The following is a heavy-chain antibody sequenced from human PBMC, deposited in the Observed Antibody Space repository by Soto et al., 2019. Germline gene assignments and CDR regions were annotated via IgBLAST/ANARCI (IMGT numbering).Heavy chain of an antibody. Sequence: QVQLQESGPGLVKPSQTLSLTCTVSGGSISSGGYYWSWIRQHPGKGLEWIGYIDYRGSTYYNPSLKSRITISVDTSNNQFSLKLSSVTAADTAVYYCARDYYDSSGYYYSFDYWGQGTLVTVSS. V-gene: IGHV4-31*03. CDR1: GGSISSGGYY. CDR3: ARDYYDSSGYYYSFDY. J-gene: IGHJ4*02. D-gene: IGHD3-22*01. CDR2: IDYRGST.